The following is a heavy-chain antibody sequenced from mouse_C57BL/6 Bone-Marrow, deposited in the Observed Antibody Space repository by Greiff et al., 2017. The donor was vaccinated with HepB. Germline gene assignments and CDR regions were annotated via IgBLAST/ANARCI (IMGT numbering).Heavy chain of an antibody. V-gene: IGHV5-9-1*02. Sequence: EVKLVESGEGLVKPGGSLKLSCAASGFTFSSYAMSWVRQTPEKRLEWVAYISSGGDYIYYADTVKGRFTISRDNARNTLYLQMSSLKSEDTAMYYCTGAPYYYGSSYAMDYWGQGTSVTVSS. J-gene: IGHJ4*01. CDR2: ISSGGDYI. CDR1: GFTFSSYA. CDR3: TGAPYYYGSSYAMDY. D-gene: IGHD1-1*01.